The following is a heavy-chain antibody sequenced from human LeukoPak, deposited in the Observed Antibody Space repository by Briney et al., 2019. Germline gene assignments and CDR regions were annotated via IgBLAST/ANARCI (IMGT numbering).Heavy chain of an antibody. Sequence: GGSLRLSCAASGFTFSSYAVHWVRQAPGKGLEWVAVISYDGSNKYYADSVKGRFTISRDNAKNTLYLQMNSLRAEDTAVYYCARGDSSGYYYTSGFDPWGQGTLVTVSS. V-gene: IGHV3-30*04. J-gene: IGHJ5*02. CDR3: ARGDSSGYYYTSGFDP. D-gene: IGHD3-22*01. CDR2: ISYDGSNK. CDR1: GFTFSSYA.